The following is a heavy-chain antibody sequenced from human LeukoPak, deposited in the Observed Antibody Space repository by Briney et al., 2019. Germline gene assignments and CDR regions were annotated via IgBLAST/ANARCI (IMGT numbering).Heavy chain of an antibody. D-gene: IGHD4-11*01. Sequence: SETLSLTCAVYGGSFSGYYWSWIRQPPGRGLEWIGEINHSGTTNYNPSLKSRLTISVDTSKNQFSLKLSSVTAADTAVYYCARGMTNWGQGTLVTVSS. J-gene: IGHJ4*02. V-gene: IGHV4-34*01. CDR1: GGSFSGYY. CDR3: ARGMTN. CDR2: INHSGTT.